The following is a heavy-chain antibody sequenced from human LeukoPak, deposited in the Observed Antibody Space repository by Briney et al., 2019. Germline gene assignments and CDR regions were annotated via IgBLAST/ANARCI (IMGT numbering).Heavy chain of an antibody. J-gene: IGHJ4*02. CDR2: INHGGST. CDR1: GGSFSGDF. Sequence: SETLSLTCAVYGGSFSGDFWSWIRQSPGKGLEWIGEINHGGSTTYNPSLRSRVTISLDTSNNQFSLKLTSVTATDTAIYYCARELPRRYFDYWGQGTLVTVSS. CDR3: ARELPRRYFDY. V-gene: IGHV4-34*01.